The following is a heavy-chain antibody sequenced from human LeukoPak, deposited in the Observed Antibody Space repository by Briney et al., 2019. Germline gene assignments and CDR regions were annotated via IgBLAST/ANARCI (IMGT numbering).Heavy chain of an antibody. CDR2: IYYSGST. CDR3: ARLTVTSLYGYYYYMDV. D-gene: IGHD4-17*01. Sequence: PSETLSLTCTVSGGSISSSSYYWGWIRQPPGKGLEWIGSIYYSGSTYYNPSHKSRVTISVDTSKNQFSLKLSSVTAADTAVYYCARLTVTSLYGYYYYMDVWGKGTTVTVSS. V-gene: IGHV4-39*01. CDR1: GGSISSSSYY. J-gene: IGHJ6*03.